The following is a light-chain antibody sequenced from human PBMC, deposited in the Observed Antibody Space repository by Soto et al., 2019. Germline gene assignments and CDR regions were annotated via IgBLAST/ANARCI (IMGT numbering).Light chain of an antibody. CDR1: QSVLSSANHQNH. Sequence: DIVMTQSPDSLAVSLGERATINCKSSQSVLSSANHQNHLAWYQHKPGQPPRLIIYWASTRESGVPDRFSGGGSGTDFTLTVSSPQAEDVTVYYCQQYYTAPLTFGGGTKVEI. J-gene: IGKJ4*01. V-gene: IGKV4-1*01. CDR2: WAS. CDR3: QQYYTAPLT.